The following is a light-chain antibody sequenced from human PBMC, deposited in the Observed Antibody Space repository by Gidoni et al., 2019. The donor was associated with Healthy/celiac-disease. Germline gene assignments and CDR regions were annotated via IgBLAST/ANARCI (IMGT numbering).Light chain of an antibody. CDR1: QSVSSSY. CDR3: QQYGSSPLFT. Sequence: IVLTQSPGTLSLSPGERATLSCRARQSVSSSYLAWYQQTPGQAPRLLSYGASSRATGIPDRFSGSGSGTDFTLTISRLEPEDFAVYYCQQYGSSPLFTFGPGTKVDIK. CDR2: GAS. J-gene: IGKJ3*01. V-gene: IGKV3-20*01.